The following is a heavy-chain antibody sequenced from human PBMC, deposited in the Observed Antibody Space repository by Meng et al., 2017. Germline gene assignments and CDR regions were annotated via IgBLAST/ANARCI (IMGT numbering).Heavy chain of an antibody. Sequence: GESLKISCKGSGYSFTSYWIGWVRQMPGKGLEWMGIIYPGDSDTRYSPSIQGQVTISADKSISTAYLQWSSLKASDTAMYYCARRRSYVWGSYRYFAFDIWGQGTMVTVSS. CDR2: IYPGDSDT. D-gene: IGHD3-16*02. V-gene: IGHV5-51*01. CDR1: GYSFTSYW. CDR3: ARRRSYVWGSYRYFAFDI. J-gene: IGHJ3*02.